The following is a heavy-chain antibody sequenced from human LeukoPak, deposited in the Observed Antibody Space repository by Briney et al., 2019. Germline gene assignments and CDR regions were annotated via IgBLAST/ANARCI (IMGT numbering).Heavy chain of an antibody. CDR1: GFTFSSYD. CDR2: ISSTGTTM. D-gene: IGHD3-10*01. Sequence: GGSLRLSCAVSGFTFSSYDMNWVRQAPGKGLKWVSYISSTGTTMQYADSVRGRFTIARDNTKNSLYLQMNSLRAEDTAVYYCARGTQSPVSGYFDFWGQGTLVTVSS. CDR3: ARGTQSPVSGYFDF. V-gene: IGHV3-48*03. J-gene: IGHJ4*02.